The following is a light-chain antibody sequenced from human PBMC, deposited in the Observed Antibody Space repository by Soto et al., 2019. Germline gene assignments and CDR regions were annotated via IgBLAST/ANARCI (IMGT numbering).Light chain of an antibody. V-gene: IGKV3-20*01. CDR3: QQYGSSPLT. CDR1: QSVSSNY. CDR2: GAS. J-gene: IGKJ1*01. Sequence: ENVLTQSPGTLSLSPGERATLSCRASQSVSSNYLAWYQQRPGQAPRLLISGASSRATGIPDRFTGSGSGTDFTLTISRLETEDFVLYYCQQYGSSPLTFGHGTKVDIK.